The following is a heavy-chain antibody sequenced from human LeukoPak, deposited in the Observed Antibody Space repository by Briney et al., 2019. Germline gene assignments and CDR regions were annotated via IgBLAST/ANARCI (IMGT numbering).Heavy chain of an antibody. CDR1: GYSISSGFH. CDR2: IYRNGST. CDR3: AREVGWLHPEGAFDI. V-gene: IGHV4-38-2*02. J-gene: IGHJ3*02. Sequence: PSETLSLTCTVSGYSISSGFHWGWIRQPPGKGLEWIGNIYRNGSTYYNPSLKGRVIMSVDTSKNHFSLKLGSVTAADTAVYYCAREVGWLHPEGAFDIWGQGTMVTVSS. D-gene: IGHD5-12*01.